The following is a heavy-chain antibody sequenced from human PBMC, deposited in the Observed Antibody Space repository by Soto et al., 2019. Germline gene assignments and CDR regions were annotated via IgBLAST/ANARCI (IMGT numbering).Heavy chain of an antibody. CDR1: GFSLSTHGVG. Sequence: QITLKESGPTLVKPTQTLTLTCTFSGFSLSTHGVGVGWVRQPAGKALEWLALIYWDDDKRYSASLNSRRTLTKDTSKTQVVLTMTNMDPVDTATYYCAHAMLYCTGGSCSTGFDSWGQGTLVTVSS. CDR3: AHAMLYCTGGSCSTGFDS. J-gene: IGHJ4*02. D-gene: IGHD2-15*01. V-gene: IGHV2-5*02. CDR2: IYWDDDK.